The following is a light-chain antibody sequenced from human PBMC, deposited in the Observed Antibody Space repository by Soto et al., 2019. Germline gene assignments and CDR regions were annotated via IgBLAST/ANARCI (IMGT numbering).Light chain of an antibody. CDR2: KDT. CDR1: ELSKQY. Sequence: SYELTQTPSVSVSPGQTARITCSGDELSKQYVYWYQQKPGQAPVLVMYKDTERASGIPERFSASSSGTTVTLTISGVRAEDEADYYCQSSDDTGNYYLFGTGPKVTVL. V-gene: IGLV3-25*02. J-gene: IGLJ1*01. CDR3: QSSDDTGNYYL.